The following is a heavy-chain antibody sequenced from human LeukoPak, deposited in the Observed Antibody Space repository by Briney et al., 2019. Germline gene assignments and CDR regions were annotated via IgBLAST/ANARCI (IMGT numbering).Heavy chain of an antibody. CDR2: ISWSSGSI. CDR3: AKSSCSSTNCYIDY. D-gene: IGHD2-2*02. CDR1: GFTFDDYA. V-gene: IGHV3-9*03. J-gene: IGHJ4*02. Sequence: GGSLRLSCAASGFTFDDYAMHWVRQAPGKGLEWVSGISWSSGSIGYADSVKGRFTISRDNAKNSLYLQMNSLRAEDMALYYCAKSSCSSTNCYIDYWGQGTLVTVSS.